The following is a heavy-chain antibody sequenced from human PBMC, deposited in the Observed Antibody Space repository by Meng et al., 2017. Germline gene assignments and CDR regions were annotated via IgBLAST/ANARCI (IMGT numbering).Heavy chain of an antibody. Sequence: GESLKISCVASGITFSDAWMTWVRQTPGKGLEWVANIKQDGSEKYYVDSVKGRFTISRDNAKNSLYLQMNSLRAEDTAVYYCARDPPGLLWFGEYYYYYGMDVWGQGTTVTVSS. CDR1: GITFSDAW. CDR2: IKQDGSEK. CDR3: ARDPPGLLWFGEYYYYYGMDV. D-gene: IGHD3-10*01. J-gene: IGHJ6*02. V-gene: IGHV3-7*01.